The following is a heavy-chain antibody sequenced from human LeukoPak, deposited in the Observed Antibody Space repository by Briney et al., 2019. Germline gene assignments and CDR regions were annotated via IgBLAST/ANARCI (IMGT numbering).Heavy chain of an antibody. CDR1: GLTFSSYA. Sequence: AGGSLRLSCAASGLTFSSYAMTWVRQAPGKGLKWVSGISGSGGTTYYADSVKGRFTISRDNSKNTLYLQMNSLRVEDTAVYYCAKGGRWDYYDSSHWGQGTMVTVSS. V-gene: IGHV3-23*01. J-gene: IGHJ3*01. CDR3: AKGGRWDYYDSSH. CDR2: ISGSGGTT. D-gene: IGHD3-22*01.